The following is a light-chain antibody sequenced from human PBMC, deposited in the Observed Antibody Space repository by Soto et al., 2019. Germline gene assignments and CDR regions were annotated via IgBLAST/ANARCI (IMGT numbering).Light chain of an antibody. CDR2: DVS. J-gene: IGKJ1*01. CDR1: QSVSSNY. V-gene: IGKV3-20*01. Sequence: EIVLTQSPGTLSLSPGERATLSRRSSQSVSSNYLAWYQQKPDQAPRLVIYDVSGRATGIPDRFSGSGSGTDFTLTISSLEPEDFAVYYCQQYGSSPTFGQGTKVEIK. CDR3: QQYGSSPT.